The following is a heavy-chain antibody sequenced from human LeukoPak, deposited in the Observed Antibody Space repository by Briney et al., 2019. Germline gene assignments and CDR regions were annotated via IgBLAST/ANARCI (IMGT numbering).Heavy chain of an antibody. CDR2: ISAYNGNT. V-gene: IGHV1-18*01. D-gene: IGHD2-2*02. J-gene: IGHJ5*02. CDR1: GYTFTSYG. Sequence: ASVKVSCKASGYTFTSYGISWVRQAPGQGLEWMGWISAYNGNTNYAQKLQGRVTMTTDTSTSTAYMELRSLRSDDTAVYYCARESDGYCSSTSCYTNWFDPWGQGTLVTVSP. CDR3: ARESDGYCSSTSCYTNWFDP.